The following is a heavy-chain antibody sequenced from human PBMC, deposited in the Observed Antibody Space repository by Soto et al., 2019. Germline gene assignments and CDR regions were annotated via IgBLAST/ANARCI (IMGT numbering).Heavy chain of an antibody. CDR2: INPNSGGT. CDR1: GYTFTGYY. D-gene: IGHD6-6*01. CDR3: AKASSHDAFDI. Sequence: ASVKVSCKASGYTFTGYYMHWGRQAPGQGLEWMGWINPNSGGTNYAQKFQGWVTMTRDTSISTAYMELSRLRSDDTAVYYCAKASSHDAFDIWGQGTMVTVSS. J-gene: IGHJ3*02. V-gene: IGHV1-2*04.